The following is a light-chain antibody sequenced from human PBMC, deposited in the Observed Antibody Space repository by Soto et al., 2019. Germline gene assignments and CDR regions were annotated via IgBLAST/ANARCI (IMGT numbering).Light chain of an antibody. J-gene: IGKJ2*01. CDR2: DAS. CDR3: QQYDNLPPYT. CDR1: QDISNY. V-gene: IGKV1-33*01. Sequence: DIQMTQSPSSLSAAVGDRVTITCQASQDISNYLNWYQQKPGKAPKLLIYDASNLETGVPSRFCGSGSGTDFTFTISSLXPEDIATYYCQQYDNLPPYTFGQGTKVDIK.